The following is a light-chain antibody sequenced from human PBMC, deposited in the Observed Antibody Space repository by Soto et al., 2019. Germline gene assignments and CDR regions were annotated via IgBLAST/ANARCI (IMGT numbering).Light chain of an antibody. J-gene: IGKJ2*01. Sequence: DIQMTQSPSTLSASVGDRVTIACRASQTINDWLAWYQQKPGKAPNLLIYRASNLQSGVPSRFSGSGSGTEFTLTISSLQPDDFATYYCQQYNSYSYTFCQGTKLEIK. V-gene: IGKV1-5*03. CDR1: QTINDW. CDR2: RAS. CDR3: QQYNSYSYT.